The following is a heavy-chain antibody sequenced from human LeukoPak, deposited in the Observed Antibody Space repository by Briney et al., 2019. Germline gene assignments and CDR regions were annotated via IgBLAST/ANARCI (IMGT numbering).Heavy chain of an antibody. D-gene: IGHD3-22*01. V-gene: IGHV3-33*01. CDR3: ARDPSGDSSGLTDY. Sequence: GGSLRLSCAASGFTFSSYGMHWVRQAPGKGLEWVAVIWYDGSNKYYADSVKGRFTISRDNSKNTLYLQMNSLRAEDTAVYYCARDPSGDSSGLTDYWGQGTLVTVSS. CDR2: IWYDGSNK. J-gene: IGHJ4*02. CDR1: GFTFSSYG.